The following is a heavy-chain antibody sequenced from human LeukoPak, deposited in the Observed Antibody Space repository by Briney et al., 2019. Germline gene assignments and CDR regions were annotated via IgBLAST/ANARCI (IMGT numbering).Heavy chain of an antibody. CDR2: ITPIFGTA. CDR3: ARSGSYYGNYFDY. CDR1: GGTFSSCA. J-gene: IGHJ4*02. V-gene: IGHV1-69*05. Sequence: SVKVSCKASGGTFSSCAISWVRQAPGQGLEWMGGITPIFGTANYAQKFQGRVTITTDESTSTAYMELSSLRSEDTAVYYCARSGSYYGNYFDYWGQGTLVTVSS. D-gene: IGHD1-26*01.